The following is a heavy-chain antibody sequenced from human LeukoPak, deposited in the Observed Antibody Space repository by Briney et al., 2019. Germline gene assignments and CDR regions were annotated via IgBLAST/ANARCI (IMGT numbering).Heavy chain of an antibody. D-gene: IGHD3-16*01. Sequence: GGSLRLSCAASGFTFSSYAMDWVRQAPGKGLEWVTFLSYDGEDEQYVDSVRGRFTSSRDNSKKTLYLQMNNLRPEDTAIYYCARDQPGGGLDYWGQGVLVAFSS. CDR2: LSYDGEDE. CDR1: GFTFSSYA. J-gene: IGHJ4*02. V-gene: IGHV3-30*04. CDR3: ARDQPGGGLDY.